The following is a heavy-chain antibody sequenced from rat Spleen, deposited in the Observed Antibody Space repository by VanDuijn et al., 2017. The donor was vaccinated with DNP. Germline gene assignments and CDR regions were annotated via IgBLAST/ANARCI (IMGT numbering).Heavy chain of an antibody. D-gene: IGHD1-11*01. J-gene: IGHJ3*01. CDR3: ARGDYGGYSHWFDY. CDR2: ISTDGGST. Sequence: EVQLVESGGGLVQPGRSLKLSCAASGFTFSKYGMAWVRQAPTKGLEWVASISTDGGSTYYPDSVKGRFTISRDNAENTVYLQMNSLRSEDTATYYCARGDYGGYSHWFDYWGQGTLVTVSS. V-gene: IGHV5S13*01. CDR1: GFTFSKYG.